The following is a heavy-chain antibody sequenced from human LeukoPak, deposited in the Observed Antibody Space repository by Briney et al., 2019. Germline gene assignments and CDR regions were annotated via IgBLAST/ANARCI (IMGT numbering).Heavy chain of an antibody. CDR2: IYYSGIT. CDR3: AKTYYYDPFDF. D-gene: IGHD3-22*01. Sequence: PSETLSLTCTVSGASVSNSGYYWGWIRQAPGKGLEWIGNIYYSGITYYSASLKSRVTISVDTSKNQFSLKLSSVTAADTAVYYCAKTYYYDPFDFWGQGTLVTVSS. CDR1: GASVSNSGYY. V-gene: IGHV4-39*01. J-gene: IGHJ4*02.